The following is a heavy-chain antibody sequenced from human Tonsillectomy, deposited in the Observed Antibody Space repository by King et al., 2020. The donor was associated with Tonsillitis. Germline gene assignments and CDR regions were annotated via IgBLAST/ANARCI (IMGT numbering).Heavy chain of an antibody. CDR2: ISTYNGNT. CDR1: GYTFTTYD. D-gene: IGHD3-3*01. Sequence: QLVQSGAEVKKPGASVKVSCKTSGYTFTTYDIAWVRQAPGQGLEWMGWISTYNGNTKYPQTFQGRVTMTTDTSTSTAHMELRSLRSDDTAVYYCARVPNRFLEWYCDDWGQGTLVTVSS. J-gene: IGHJ4*02. V-gene: IGHV1-18*01. CDR3: ARVPNRFLEWYCDD.